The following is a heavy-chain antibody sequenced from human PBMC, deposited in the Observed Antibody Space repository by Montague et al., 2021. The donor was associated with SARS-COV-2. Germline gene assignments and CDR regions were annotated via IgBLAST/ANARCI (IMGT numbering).Heavy chain of an antibody. Sequence: SETLSLTCTVSGGSISSSSYYWGWIRQPPGKGLEWIGGIYYSGSTYYNPSLRSRVTISVDTSKNRFSLKLSSVTAADTAVYYCARHKRWRIAAAGRDFDYWGQGTLVTVSS. CDR2: IYYSGST. CDR3: ARHKRWRIAAAGRDFDY. V-gene: IGHV4-39*01. D-gene: IGHD6-13*01. CDR1: GGSISSSSYY. J-gene: IGHJ4*02.